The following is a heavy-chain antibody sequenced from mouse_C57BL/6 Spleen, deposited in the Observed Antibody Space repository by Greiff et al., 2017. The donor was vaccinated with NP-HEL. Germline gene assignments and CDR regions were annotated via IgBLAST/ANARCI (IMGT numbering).Heavy chain of an antibody. CDR2: ISSGGDYI. D-gene: IGHD2-5*01. Sequence: EVKVVESGEGLVKPGGSLKLSCAASGFTFSSYAMSWVRQTPEKRLEWVAYISSGGDYIYYADTVKGRFTISRDNARNTLYLQMSSLKSEDTAMYYCTREGSNYVYSMDYWGQGTSVTVSS. CDR3: TREGSNYVYSMDY. CDR1: GFTFSSYA. J-gene: IGHJ4*01. V-gene: IGHV5-9-1*02.